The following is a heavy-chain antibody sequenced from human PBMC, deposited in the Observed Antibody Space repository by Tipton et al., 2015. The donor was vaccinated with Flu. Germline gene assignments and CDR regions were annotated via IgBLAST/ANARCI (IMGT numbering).Heavy chain of an antibody. V-gene: IGHV3-9*01. J-gene: IGHJ4*02. D-gene: IGHD6-19*01. CDR1: GFTFDNYA. CDR3: TRGDSGWYSLFDY. CDR2: ISWNSGSI. Sequence: SLRLSCAASGFTFDNYAMHWVRQAPGKGLEWVSGISWNSGSIDYADSVKGRITISRDNAKNFLYLQMYSLRTEDTAFYYCTRGDSGWYSLFDYWGRGTLVTVSS.